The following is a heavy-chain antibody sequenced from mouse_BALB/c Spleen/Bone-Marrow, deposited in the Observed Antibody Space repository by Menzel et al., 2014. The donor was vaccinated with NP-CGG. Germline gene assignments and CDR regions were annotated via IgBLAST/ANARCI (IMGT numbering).Heavy chain of an antibody. CDR3: ARGNYGNYVDYFDY. Sequence: EVKLMESGGGLVQPGGSLKLSCAASGFTFSSYGMSWVRQTPDKRLELVASINSNGGSTYYPDSVKGRFTISRDNAKNTLSLQMSSLKSEDTATYYCARGNYGNYVDYFDYWGQSTTLTVSS. CDR1: GFTFSSYG. CDR2: INSNGGST. J-gene: IGHJ2*01. V-gene: IGHV5-6-3*01. D-gene: IGHD2-1*01.